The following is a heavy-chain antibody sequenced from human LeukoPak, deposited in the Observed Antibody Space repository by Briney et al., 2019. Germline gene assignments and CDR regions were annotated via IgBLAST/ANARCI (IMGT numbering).Heavy chain of an antibody. Sequence: PGGSLRLSCAASGFTFSNYAMSWVRQAPGKGLEWVSSISSGGSYTYYADSVKGRFTISRDNSKNTLFLQMNSLRAEDTAVYYCARDQGYSYGHSFDYWGQGTLVTVSS. D-gene: IGHD5-18*01. V-gene: IGHV3-23*01. J-gene: IGHJ4*02. CDR3: ARDQGYSYGHSFDY. CDR2: ISSGGSYT. CDR1: GFTFSNYA.